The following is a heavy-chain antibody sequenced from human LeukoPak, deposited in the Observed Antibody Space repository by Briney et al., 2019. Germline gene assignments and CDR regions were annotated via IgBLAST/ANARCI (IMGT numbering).Heavy chain of an antibody. Sequence: SVNVSCKASGGTFSSYAITWVRQAPGLGLEWMGRIIPTLEVANYAQKFQGRVTITADKSTSTAYMELSSLRPEDTAVYYCARVISGTWLWFWGQGTLVTVSS. V-gene: IGHV1-69*04. CDR1: GGTFSSYA. D-gene: IGHD1-14*01. CDR3: ARVISGTWLWF. J-gene: IGHJ4*02. CDR2: IIPTLEVA.